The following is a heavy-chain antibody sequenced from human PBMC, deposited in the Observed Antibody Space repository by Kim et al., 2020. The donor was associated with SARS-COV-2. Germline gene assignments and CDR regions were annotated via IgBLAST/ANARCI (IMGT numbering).Heavy chain of an antibody. CDR2: ISYDGSNK. V-gene: IGHV3-30*04. CDR1: GFTFSSYA. D-gene: IGHD2-2*01. CDR3: ARDAEDCSSTSCYSGWDYYYYGMDV. Sequence: GGSLRLSCAASGFTFSSYAMHWVRQAPGKGLEWVAVISYDGSNKYYADSVKGRFTISRDNSKNTLYLQMNSLRAEDTAVYYCARDAEDCSSTSCYSGWDYYYYGMDVWGQGTTVTVSS. J-gene: IGHJ6*02.